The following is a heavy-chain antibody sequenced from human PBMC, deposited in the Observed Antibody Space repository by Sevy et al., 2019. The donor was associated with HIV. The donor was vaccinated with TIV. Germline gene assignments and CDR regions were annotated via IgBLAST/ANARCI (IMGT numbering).Heavy chain of an antibody. CDR2: INPSGGST. D-gene: IGHD3-22*01. CDR1: GYTFTSYY. CDR3: ARVYYYDYSGPGY. J-gene: IGHJ4*02. V-gene: IGHV1-46*01. Sequence: ASVKVSCKASGYTFTSYYIHWVRQAPGQGLEWMGLINPSGGSTSYAQKFQGRVTMTRDTSTSTVYIELSSLRSEDTAVYYCARVYYYDYSGPGYWGKGTLVTVSS.